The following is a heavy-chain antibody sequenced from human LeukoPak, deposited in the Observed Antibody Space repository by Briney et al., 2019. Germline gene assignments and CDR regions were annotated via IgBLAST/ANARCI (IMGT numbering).Heavy chain of an antibody. CDR3: ARDQGSGWYDY. D-gene: IGHD6-19*01. CDR2: INHSGST. J-gene: IGHJ4*02. CDR1: GGSFNGYY. V-gene: IGHV4-34*01. Sequence: SETLSLTCAVYGGSFNGYYWTWIRQPPGKGLEWIGEINHSGSTNYNPSLKSRVTILVDTSKNQFSLKLSSVTAADTAVYYCARDQGSGWYDYWGQGTLVTVSS.